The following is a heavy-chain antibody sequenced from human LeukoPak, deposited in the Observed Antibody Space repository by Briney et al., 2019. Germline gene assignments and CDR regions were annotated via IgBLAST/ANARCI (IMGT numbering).Heavy chain of an antibody. CDR2: IKQDGSEK. V-gene: IGHV3-7*03. J-gene: IGHJ4*02. CDR1: GFTFSSYW. Sequence: GGSLRLSCAASGFTFSSYWMTWVRQAPGKGLEWVANIKQDGSEKYYVDSVKGRFTISRDNSKNTLYLQMNSLRAEDTALYYCAKENPHNDYWGQGTLVTVSS. CDR3: AKENPHNDY.